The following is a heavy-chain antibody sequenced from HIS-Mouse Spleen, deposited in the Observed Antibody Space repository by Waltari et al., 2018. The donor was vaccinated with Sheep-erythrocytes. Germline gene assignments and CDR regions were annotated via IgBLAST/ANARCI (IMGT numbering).Heavy chain of an antibody. CDR3: AKQTLRRTYFDY. CDR2: IGGSGGST. Sequence: EVQLLESGGGLVQPGGSLRLSCAASGFTFSSYAMSWVRQAPGKGRVWVSVIGGSGGSTYYADSVKGRFTISRDNSKNTLYLKMNSLRAEDTAVYYCAKQTLRRTYFDYWSQGTLVTDSS. V-gene: IGHV3-23*01. J-gene: IGHJ4*02. CDR1: GFTFSSYA. D-gene: IGHD4-17*01.